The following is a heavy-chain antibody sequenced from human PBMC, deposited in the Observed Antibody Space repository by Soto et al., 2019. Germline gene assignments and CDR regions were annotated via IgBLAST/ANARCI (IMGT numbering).Heavy chain of an antibody. CDR3: AREPASSSWMGAVDN. Sequence: QVQLVESGGGVVQPGRSLRLSCAASGFTFSSYGMHWVRQAPGKGLEWVAVIWYDGGSKYYADSVKGRITISRDNSKNTLYLQMNSLRAEDTAVYYCAREPASSSWMGAVDNWGQGTLVTVSS. V-gene: IGHV3-33*01. J-gene: IGHJ4*02. D-gene: IGHD6-13*01. CDR1: GFTFSSYG. CDR2: IWYDGGSK.